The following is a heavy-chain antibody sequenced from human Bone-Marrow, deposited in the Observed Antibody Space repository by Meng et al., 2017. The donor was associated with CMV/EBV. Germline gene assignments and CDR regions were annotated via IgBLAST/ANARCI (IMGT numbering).Heavy chain of an antibody. D-gene: IGHD2-2*01. CDR3: ARDRPDIVVVPAGNYYYYYGMDV. V-gene: IGHV1-8*03. J-gene: IGHJ6*02. CDR2: MNPNSGNT. Sequence: ASVKVSCKASGYTFTSYDINWVRQATGQGLEWMGWMNPNSGNTGYAQKFQGRVTITRNTSISTAYMELSSLRSEDTAVYYCARDRPDIVVVPAGNYYYYYGMDVWGQGTTVTVSS. CDR1: GYTFTSYD.